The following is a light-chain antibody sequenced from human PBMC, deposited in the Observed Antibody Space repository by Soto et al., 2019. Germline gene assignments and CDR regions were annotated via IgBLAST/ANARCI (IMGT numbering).Light chain of an antibody. J-gene: IGLJ1*01. Sequence: QSALTQPASVSGSPGQSITISCTGTSSDVGGYNYVSWYQQHPGKAPKVMIYEVSKRPSGVSNRFSGSKSGNTASLTISGLQAEDEADYYCSSYTSSSTPVFGTGTKVTVL. CDR1: SSDVGGYNY. V-gene: IGLV2-14*01. CDR2: EVS. CDR3: SSYTSSSTPV.